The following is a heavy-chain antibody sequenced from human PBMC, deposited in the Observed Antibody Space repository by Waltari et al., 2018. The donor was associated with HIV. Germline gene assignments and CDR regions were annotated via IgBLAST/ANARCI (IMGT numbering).Heavy chain of an antibody. CDR2: VNHSGNI. CDR3: SREGYGGNPANDFDF. D-gene: IGHD2-15*01. Sequence: QVQLQQSGAGLLKPSETLSLTCTVSGGSFSGYYWSWIRQPPGQGLEWIGEVNHSGNINYNPSLKSRLIISVDTSKGQFSLRRRSVTAADTAVYYCSREGYGGNPANDFDFWGQGTLVSVSS. J-gene: IGHJ4*02. V-gene: IGHV4-34*01. CDR1: GGSFSGYY.